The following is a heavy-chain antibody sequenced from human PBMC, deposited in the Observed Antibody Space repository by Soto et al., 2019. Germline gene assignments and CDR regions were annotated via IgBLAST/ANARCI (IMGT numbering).Heavy chain of an antibody. V-gene: IGHV3-30-3*01. CDR3: ARDNSKSSGWYSPYYGMDA. D-gene: IGHD6-19*01. CDR2: ISYDGSNK. J-gene: IGHJ6*02. CDR1: GFTFSSYA. Sequence: QVQLVESGGGVVQPGRSLRLSCAASGFTFSSYAMHWVRQAPGKGLEWVAVISYDGSNKYYADSVKGRFTISRDNSKNTLYLQMNSLRAEDTAVYYCARDNSKSSGWYSPYYGMDAWGQGTTVTVSS.